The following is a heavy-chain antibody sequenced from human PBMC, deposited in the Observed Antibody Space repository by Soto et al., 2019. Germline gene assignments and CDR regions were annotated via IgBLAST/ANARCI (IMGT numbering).Heavy chain of an antibody. CDR3: AREAPPEDY. Sequence: QVQLVQSGAEVKKPGASVKVSCKASGYTFTSYAISWVRQAPGQGLEWMGWISAYNGNTNYAQKLQGRVTMTTDTSTXTAYXELRSLRSXXTAVYFCAREAPPEDYWGQGTLVTVSS. CDR2: ISAYNGNT. V-gene: IGHV1-18*01. J-gene: IGHJ4*02. CDR1: GYTFTSYA.